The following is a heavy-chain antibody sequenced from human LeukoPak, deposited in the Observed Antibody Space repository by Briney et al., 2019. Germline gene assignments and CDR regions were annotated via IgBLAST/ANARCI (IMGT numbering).Heavy chain of an antibody. CDR3: AKVKGGYFYALDS. Sequence: SETLSLTCTVSGGSISTYYWSWIRQPPGKGLECIGYMYYSGSTNYSPSLKSRVTISVDTSKNQFALSLSSVTAADTAVYYCAKVKGGYFYALDSWGQGTLVTVHS. D-gene: IGHD5-12*01. CDR1: GGSISTYY. CDR2: MYYSGST. J-gene: IGHJ4*02. V-gene: IGHV4-59*03.